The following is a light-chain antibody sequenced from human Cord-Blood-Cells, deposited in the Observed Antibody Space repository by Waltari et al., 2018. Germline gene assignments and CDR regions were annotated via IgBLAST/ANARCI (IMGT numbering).Light chain of an antibody. CDR2: EVS. CDR1: SSDVGGYNY. J-gene: IGLJ3*02. Sequence: QSALTQPASVSGSPGQSITISCTGTSSDVGGYNYVSWYQQHPGKAPKLMIYEVSNRPSGVSNRFSGSKSVNMASLTISGLQAEDEADYYCSSYTSSSTWVFGGGTKLTVL. CDR3: SSYTSSSTWV. V-gene: IGLV2-14*01.